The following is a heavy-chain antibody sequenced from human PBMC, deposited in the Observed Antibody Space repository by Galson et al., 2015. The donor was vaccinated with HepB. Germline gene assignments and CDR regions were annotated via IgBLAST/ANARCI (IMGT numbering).Heavy chain of an antibody. J-gene: IGHJ4*02. Sequence: SLRLSCAASGFTFSTYWMSWVRQTPPGKGLEWVANIKQDGTEKYYVDSVKGRFTISRDNAKKSLYLQMNSLRADDTAVYYCARGRQLIHLQNFDYWGQGALVTVSS. D-gene: IGHD1-26*01. CDR2: IKQDGTEK. CDR1: GFTFSTYW. CDR3: ARGRQLIHLQNFDY. V-gene: IGHV3-7*03.